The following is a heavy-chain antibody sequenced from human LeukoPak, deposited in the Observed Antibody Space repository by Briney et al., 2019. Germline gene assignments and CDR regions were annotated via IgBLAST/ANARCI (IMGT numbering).Heavy chain of an antibody. CDR3: AKEVAGWELLSANYFDY. CDR1: GFTFDEYG. V-gene: IGHV3-23*01. D-gene: IGHD1-26*01. CDR2: ISGSGGST. J-gene: IGHJ4*02. Sequence: GGSLRLSCAASGFTFDEYGMSWVRQAPGKGLEWVSAISGSGGSTYYADSVKGRFTISRDNSKNTLYLQMNSLRAEDTAVYYCAKEVAGWELLSANYFDYWGQGTLVTVSS.